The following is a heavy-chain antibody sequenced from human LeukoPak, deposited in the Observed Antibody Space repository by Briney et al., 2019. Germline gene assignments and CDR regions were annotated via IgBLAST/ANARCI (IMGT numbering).Heavy chain of an antibody. J-gene: IGHJ6*03. CDR2: VNPNSGGT. V-gene: IGHV1-2*02. CDR3: ARDPSRYYMDV. Sequence: ASVKVSCKASGYTFTGYYLHWVRQAPGQGLEWMGCVNPNSGGTNYAQKFQGRVTMTRDTSISTAYMELSRQRSDDTAVYYCARDPSRYYMDVWGKGTTVTVSS. CDR1: GYTFTGYY.